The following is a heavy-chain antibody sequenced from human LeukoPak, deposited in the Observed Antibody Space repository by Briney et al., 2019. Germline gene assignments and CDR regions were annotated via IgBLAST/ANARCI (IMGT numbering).Heavy chain of an antibody. V-gene: IGHV1-18*01. CDR1: GYTFTSYG. Sequence: ASVKVSCKASGYTFTSYGISWGRQAPGQGLEWMGWISAYNGNTNYAQKLQGRVTMTTDTSTSTAYMELRSLRSDDTAVYYCASTTREYYYYGMDVWGQGTTVTVSS. J-gene: IGHJ6*02. CDR2: ISAYNGNT. D-gene: IGHD4-11*01. CDR3: ASTTREYYYYGMDV.